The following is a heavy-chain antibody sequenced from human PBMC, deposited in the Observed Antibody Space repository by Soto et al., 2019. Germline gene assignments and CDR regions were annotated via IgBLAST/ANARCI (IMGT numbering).Heavy chain of an antibody. Sequence: EVQLVESGGGLVQPGGSLRLSCAASGFTFSSYWMHWVRQAPGKGLVWVSRINYDGSSTSYADSVKGRFTISRDNAENKLYLQMNSLSAEATAVYYCVRDSHDRPERCDSWGQGTLVTVSS. CDR2: INYDGSST. CDR3: VRDSHDRPERCDS. D-gene: IGHD3-9*01. CDR1: GFTFSSYW. V-gene: IGHV3-74*01. J-gene: IGHJ4*02.